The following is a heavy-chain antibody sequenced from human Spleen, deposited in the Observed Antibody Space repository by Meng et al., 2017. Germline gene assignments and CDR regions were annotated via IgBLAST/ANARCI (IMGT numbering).Heavy chain of an antibody. D-gene: IGHD1-20*01. CDR2: ISSSSSYI. V-gene: IGHV3-21*01. CDR1: GFTFSSYS. CDR3: ARAVTGTTRWIFDY. Sequence: GGSLRLSCAASGFTFSSYSMNWVRQAPGKGLEWVSSISSSSSYIYYADSLKGRFTISRDNAKNSLHLQMNSLRAEDTAVYYCARAVTGTTRWIFDYWGQGTLVTVSS. J-gene: IGHJ4*02.